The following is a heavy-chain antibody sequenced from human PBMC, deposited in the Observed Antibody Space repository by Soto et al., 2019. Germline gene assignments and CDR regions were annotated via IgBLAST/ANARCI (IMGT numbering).Heavy chain of an antibody. D-gene: IGHD1-1*01. Sequence: PSETLSLTCTVSGGSIHGYYCTWTRQAPGRELEWIGYMYYTGDTNYNPSLKSRVSISIDKSKNLFSLNLTSVTAADTAIYYCARLVTGEAAGTFWFDPWGQGTQVTGSS. V-gene: IGHV4-59*01. J-gene: IGHJ5*02. CDR1: GGSIHGYY. CDR2: MYYTGDT. CDR3: ARLVTGEAAGTFWFDP.